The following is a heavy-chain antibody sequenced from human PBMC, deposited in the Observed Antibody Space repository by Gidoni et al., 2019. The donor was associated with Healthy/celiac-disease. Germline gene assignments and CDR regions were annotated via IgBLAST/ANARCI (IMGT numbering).Heavy chain of an antibody. V-gene: IGHV1-69*01. CDR2: IIPIFGTA. Sequence: QVQLVQSGAEVKKPGSSVKVACKASGGPFSSYAIRWVRQAPGQGLEWMGGIIPIFGTANYAQKFQGRVTITADESTSTAYMELSSLRSEDTAVYYCARMRAPMGSILEGVMDVWGQGTTVTVSS. D-gene: IGHD3-3*01. J-gene: IGHJ6*02. CDR3: ARMRAPMGSILEGVMDV. CDR1: GGPFSSYA.